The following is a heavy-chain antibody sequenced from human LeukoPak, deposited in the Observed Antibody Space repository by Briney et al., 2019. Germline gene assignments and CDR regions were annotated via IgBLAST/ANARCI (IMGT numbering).Heavy chain of an antibody. Sequence: GGSLRLSCSASGVTFSDYYSMSWVRQAPGKGLEWVANIKQDGSEKYYVDSVKGRFTISRDNAKNSLYLQMNSLRAEDTAVYYCATPIAVAGEIDYWGQGTLVTVSS. J-gene: IGHJ4*02. CDR1: GVTFSDYY. V-gene: IGHV3-7*01. CDR3: ATPIAVAGEIDY. D-gene: IGHD6-19*01. CDR2: IKQDGSEK.